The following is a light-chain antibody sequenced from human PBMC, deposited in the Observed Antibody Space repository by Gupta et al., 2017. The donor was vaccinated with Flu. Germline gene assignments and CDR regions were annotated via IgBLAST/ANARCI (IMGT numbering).Light chain of an antibody. CDR3: QVCDNEHWV. CDR1: NIGSKS. J-gene: IGLJ3*02. CDR2: DDR. Sequence: SYVLTQPPSVSVAPGQTAILTCGGTNIGSKSVHWYQRKPGQAPVVVVHDDRNRPSGIPERFFGSNFENTATLTIDRVEAGDEADYYCQVCDNEHWVFGGGTKLTVL. V-gene: IGLV3-21*02.